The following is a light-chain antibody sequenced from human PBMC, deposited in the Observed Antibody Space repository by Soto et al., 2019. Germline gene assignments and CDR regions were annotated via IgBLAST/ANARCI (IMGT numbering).Light chain of an antibody. J-gene: IGLJ1*01. CDR2: DVN. CDR3: SSHTSSGTYV. CDR1: STDVGSSNY. Sequence: QSALTQPASVSGSPGQSIAISCTGTSTDVGSSNYVSWYQQHPGKAPKLMIFDVNNRPSGVSDRFSGSKSGNTASPTISGLQAEDEADYYCSSHTSSGTYVFGTGTKLTVL. V-gene: IGLV2-14*01.